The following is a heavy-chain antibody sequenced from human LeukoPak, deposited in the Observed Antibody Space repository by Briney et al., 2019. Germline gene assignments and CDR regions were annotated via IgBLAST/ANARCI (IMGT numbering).Heavy chain of an antibody. V-gene: IGHV1-2*02. Sequence: VASVKVSCKASGYTFTGYYMHWVRQAPGQGLEWMGWINPNSGGTNYAQKFQGRVTMTRDTSISTAYMELSRLRSDDTAVYYCARDIVGAPGGQHWGQGTLVTVSS. CDR1: GYTFTGYY. J-gene: IGHJ1*01. D-gene: IGHD1-26*01. CDR2: INPNSGGT. CDR3: ARDIVGAPGGQH.